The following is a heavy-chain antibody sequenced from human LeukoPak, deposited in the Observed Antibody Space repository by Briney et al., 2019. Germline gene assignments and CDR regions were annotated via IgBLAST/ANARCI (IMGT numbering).Heavy chain of an antibody. CDR1: GFTFSSYS. CDR3: ARDRPYYYDSSGYPPLDY. J-gene: IGHJ4*02. CDR2: ISSSSSYI. V-gene: IGHV3-21*01. Sequence: GGSLRLSCAASGFTFSSYSMNWVRQAPGKGLEWVSSISSSSSYIYYADLVKCRFTISRDNAKNSLYLQMNRLRDEDTAVYYCARDRPYYYDSSGYPPLDYWGQGTLVTVSS. D-gene: IGHD3-22*01.